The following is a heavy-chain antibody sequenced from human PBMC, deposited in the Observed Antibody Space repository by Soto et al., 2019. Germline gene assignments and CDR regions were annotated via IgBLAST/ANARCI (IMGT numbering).Heavy chain of an antibody. CDR2: FDPEDGET. CDR1: GYTLTKLS. Sequence: QVQLVQSGAEVKKPGASVKVSCKVSGYTLTKLSMHWVRQAPGKGLEWMGGFDPEDGETVYEQNFQGRVTMTEDTSRDTAYMELSGLRSDDTAVYYCAIGPTRESSGLMDYWGQGTLVTVSS. CDR3: AIGPTRESSGLMDY. D-gene: IGHD3-22*01. J-gene: IGHJ4*02. V-gene: IGHV1-24*01.